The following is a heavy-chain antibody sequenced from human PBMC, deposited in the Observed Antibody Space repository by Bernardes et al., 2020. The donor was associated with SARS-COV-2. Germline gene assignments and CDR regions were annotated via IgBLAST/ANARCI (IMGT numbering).Heavy chain of an antibody. D-gene: IGHD2-21*02. CDR1: GFTFSSYA. J-gene: IGHJ4*02. CDR3: AKTPHIVVVTGFFNY. V-gene: IGHV3-23*01. CDR2: ISGSGGST. Sequence: GGSLKLSCAASGFTFSSYAMSWVRQAPGKGLEWVSAISGSGGSTYYADSVKGRFTISRDNSKNTLYLQMNSLRAEDTAVYYCAKTPHIVVVTGFFNYWGQGTLVTVSS.